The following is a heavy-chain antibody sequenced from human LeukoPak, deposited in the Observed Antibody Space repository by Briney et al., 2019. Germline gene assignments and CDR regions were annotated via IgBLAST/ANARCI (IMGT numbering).Heavy chain of an antibody. V-gene: IGHV4-4*02. D-gene: IGHD3-10*01. CDR2: IYHSGST. J-gene: IGHJ4*02. CDR3: ARAEYGSGSYLALDY. Sequence: SETLSLTCAVSGGSISSSNWWSWARQPPGKGLEWIGEIYHSGSTNYNPSLKSRVTISVDKSKNQFSLKLSSVTAADTAVYYCARAEYGSGSYLALDYWGQGTLVTVSS. CDR1: GGSISSSNW.